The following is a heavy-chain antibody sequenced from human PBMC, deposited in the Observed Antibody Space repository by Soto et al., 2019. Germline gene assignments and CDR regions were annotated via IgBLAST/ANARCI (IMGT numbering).Heavy chain of an antibody. V-gene: IGHV1-69*13. Sequence: SVKVSCKACGGTFSRYAISWVQQAPGQGLEWMGGIIPIFGTANYAQKFQGRVTITADESTSTAYMELSSLRSEDTAVYYCARDFLELRNYYYGMDVWGQGTTVTVSS. CDR1: GGTFSRYA. J-gene: IGHJ6*02. CDR3: ARDFLELRNYYYGMDV. D-gene: IGHD1-7*01. CDR2: IIPIFGTA.